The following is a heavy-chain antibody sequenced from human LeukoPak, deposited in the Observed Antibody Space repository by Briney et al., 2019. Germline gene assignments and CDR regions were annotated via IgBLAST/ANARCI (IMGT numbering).Heavy chain of an antibody. V-gene: IGHV3-53*01. CDR3: VGYCSSTSCFTNYYYYYYGMDV. CDR1: GFTASSNY. Sequence: GGSLRLSCAASGFTASSNYMSWVRQAPGKGLERVSVIYSGGSTYYADSVKGRFTISRDNSKNTLYLQMNSLRAEDTAVYYCVGYCSSTSCFTNYYYYYYGMDVWGQGTTVTVSS. J-gene: IGHJ6*02. D-gene: IGHD2-2*01. CDR2: IYSGGST.